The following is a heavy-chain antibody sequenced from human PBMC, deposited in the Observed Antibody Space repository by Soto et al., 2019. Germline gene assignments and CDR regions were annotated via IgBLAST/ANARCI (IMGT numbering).Heavy chain of an antibody. CDR1: GFTFSIYA. D-gene: IGHD5-12*01. Sequence: GGSLRLSCSASGFTFSIYAMHWVRQAPGKGLEYVSAVSTNGGTSYYADSVKGRFTISRDNSRNTLYLQMNSLRPEDTAVDYCVKDRAPRHGYTTSPVSCGLGILVTVYS. J-gene: IGHJ5*02. V-gene: IGHV3-64D*06. CDR3: VKDRAPRHGYTTSPVS. CDR2: VSTNGGTS.